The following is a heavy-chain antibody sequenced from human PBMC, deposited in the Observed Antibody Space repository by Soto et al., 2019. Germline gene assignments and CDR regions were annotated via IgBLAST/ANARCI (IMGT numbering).Heavy chain of an antibody. J-gene: IGHJ4*02. D-gene: IGHD2-21*02. Sequence: ASETLSLTCTVSGGPISSSSYYWGWIRQAPGKGLEWLATIYYTGYTYHNPSLKTHVTISVDTSKDQFSLKLTSVTAADTALYYCAGGNSVDDYWGQGTLVTVSS. V-gene: IGHV4-39*01. CDR2: IYYTGYT. CDR1: GGPISSSSYY. CDR3: AGGNSVDDY.